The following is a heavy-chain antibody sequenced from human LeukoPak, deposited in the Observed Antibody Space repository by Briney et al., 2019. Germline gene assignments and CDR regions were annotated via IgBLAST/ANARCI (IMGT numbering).Heavy chain of an antibody. Sequence: ASVMVSCKASGYTFTGYYMHWVRQAPGQGLEWMGWINPNSGGTNYAQKFQGRVTMTRDTSISTAYMELSRLRSDDTAVYYCARDRGTDFWSGYYYYYYYMDVWGKGTTVTVSS. CDR3: ARDRGTDFWSGYYYYYYYMDV. CDR2: INPNSGGT. D-gene: IGHD3-3*01. CDR1: GYTFTGYY. J-gene: IGHJ6*03. V-gene: IGHV1-2*02.